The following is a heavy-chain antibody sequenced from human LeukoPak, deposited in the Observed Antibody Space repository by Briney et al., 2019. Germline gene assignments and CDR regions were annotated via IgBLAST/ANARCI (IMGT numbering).Heavy chain of an antibody. CDR3: ASGEKKDYYGSGSLGAFDI. J-gene: IGHJ3*02. CDR1: GYTFTGYY. Sequence: ASVKVSCKASGYTFTGYYMHWVRQAPGQGLEWMGWINPNSGGTNYAQKFQGRVTITRDTSISTAYMELSRLRSDDTAVYYCASGEKKDYYGSGSLGAFDIWGQGTMVTVSS. CDR2: INPNSGGT. V-gene: IGHV1-2*02. D-gene: IGHD3-10*01.